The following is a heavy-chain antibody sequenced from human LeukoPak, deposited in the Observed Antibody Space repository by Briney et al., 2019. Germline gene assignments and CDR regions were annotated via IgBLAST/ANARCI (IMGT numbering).Heavy chain of an antibody. CDR3: ARHLNDRSGYYPMGV. J-gene: IGHJ6*02. CDR2: MNPNSGNT. D-gene: IGHD3-22*01. CDR1: GYTFTSYD. V-gene: IGHV1-8*01. Sequence: ASVKVSCKASGYTFTSYDINWVRQATGQGLEWMGWMNPNSGNTGYAQKFQGRVTMTRNTSISTAYMELSSLRSEDTAVYYCARHLNDRSGYYPMGVWGQGTTVTVSS.